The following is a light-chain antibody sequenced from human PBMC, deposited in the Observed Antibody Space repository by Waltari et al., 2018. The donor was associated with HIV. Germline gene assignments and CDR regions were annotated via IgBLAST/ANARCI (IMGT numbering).Light chain of an antibody. CDR3: QQYGSSPLIT. CDR1: QSLSSTY. CDR2: GAS. V-gene: IGKV3-20*01. Sequence: EIVLTQSPGTLSLSPGERATLSCRASQSLSSTYLAWYHQKPGQAPRLLLYGASRRATGIPDRFSGSGSGTDFTLTISRLVPEDFAVYYCQQYGSSPLITFGQGTRLEIK. J-gene: IGKJ5*01.